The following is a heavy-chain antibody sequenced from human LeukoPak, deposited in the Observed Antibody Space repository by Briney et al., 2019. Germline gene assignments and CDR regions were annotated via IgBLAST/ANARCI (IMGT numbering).Heavy chain of an antibody. J-gene: IGHJ4*02. CDR3: AKPFGVAARFFDY. CDR1: GFTFSSYA. Sequence: GGSLRLSCSASGFTFSSYAMHWVRQAPGKGLEWVAVISYDGSNKYYADSVKGRFTISRDNSKNTLYLQMNSLRAEDTAVYYCAKPFGVAARFFDYWGQGTLVTVSS. V-gene: IGHV3-30-3*02. CDR2: ISYDGSNK. D-gene: IGHD6-6*01.